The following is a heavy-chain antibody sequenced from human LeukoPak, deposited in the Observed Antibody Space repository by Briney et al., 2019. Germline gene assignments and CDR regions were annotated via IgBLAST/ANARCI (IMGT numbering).Heavy chain of an antibody. Sequence: GGSLRLSCAASGFTFSSYAMSWVRQAPGKGLEWVSAISGSAGTTYYADSVKGRFTISRDNSKNTLYLQMNSLRAEDTAVYYCARIDFWMGMDVWGKGTTVTVSS. CDR1: GFTFSSYA. J-gene: IGHJ6*04. CDR3: ARIDFWMGMDV. V-gene: IGHV3-23*01. D-gene: IGHD3-3*01. CDR2: ISGSAGTT.